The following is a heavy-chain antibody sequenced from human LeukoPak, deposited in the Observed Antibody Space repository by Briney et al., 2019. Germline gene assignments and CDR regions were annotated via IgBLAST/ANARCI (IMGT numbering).Heavy chain of an antibody. CDR2: IYYSGST. CDR1: GGSISSSSYY. D-gene: IGHD1-26*01. CDR3: ARSYLWELLGVAFDL. V-gene: IGHV4-39*07. Sequence: SETLSLTCTVSGGSISSSSYYWGWIRQPPGKGLEWIGSIYYSGSTYYNPSLKSRVTISVDTSKNQFSLKLSSVTAADTAVYYCARSYLWELLGVAFDLWGQGTMVTVSS. J-gene: IGHJ3*01.